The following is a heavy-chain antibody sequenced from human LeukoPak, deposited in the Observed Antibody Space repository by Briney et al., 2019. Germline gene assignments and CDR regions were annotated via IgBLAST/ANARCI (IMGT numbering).Heavy chain of an antibody. CDR2: IYHSGST. V-gene: IGHV4-4*02. Sequence: PSETLSLTCAVSGDSISSNSWWSWVRLPPGKGLEWIGEIYHSGSTNYNPSLKSRATISVDKSKNQFSLKLRSVTAADTAVYYCARKGLRGGYVPLDYWGQGTLVTVSS. D-gene: IGHD3-22*01. CDR1: GDSISSNSW. J-gene: IGHJ4*02. CDR3: ARKGLRGGYVPLDY.